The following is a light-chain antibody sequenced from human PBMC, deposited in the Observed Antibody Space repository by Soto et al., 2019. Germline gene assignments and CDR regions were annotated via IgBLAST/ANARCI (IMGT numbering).Light chain of an antibody. V-gene: IGKV3-11*01. CDR3: QQRTNWPPKYT. CDR1: QSVSSY. CDR2: DAS. J-gene: IGKJ2*01. Sequence: EIVLTQSPATLSLSPGERATLSCRASQSVSSYLAWYQQKPGQAPRLLIYDASNRATGIPARFSGSGSGTDFTLTISSLEPKFFAVYYCQQRTNWPPKYTFGQGTKLEIK.